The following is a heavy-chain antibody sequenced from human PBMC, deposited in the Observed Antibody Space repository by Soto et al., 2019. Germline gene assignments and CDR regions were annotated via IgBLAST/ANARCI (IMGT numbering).Heavy chain of an antibody. CDR2: ISAYNGNT. D-gene: IGHD6-19*01. V-gene: IGHV1-18*01. CDR1: GYTFTSYG. J-gene: IGHJ5*02. CDR3: ARVVRSGWLVRSGDWFDP. Sequence: ASVKVSCKASGYTFTSYGISWVRQAPGQGLEWMGWISAYNGNTNYAQKLQGRVTMTTDTSTSTAYMELRSLRSDDTAVYYCARVVRSGWLVRSGDWFDPWGQGTLVTVSS.